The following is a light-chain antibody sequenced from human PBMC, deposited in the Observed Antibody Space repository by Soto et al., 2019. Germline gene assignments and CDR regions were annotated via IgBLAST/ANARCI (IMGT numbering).Light chain of an antibody. J-gene: IGLJ2*01. CDR3: QSYDSSLSALV. Sequence: QSVLTQPPSVSGAPGQRVTISCTGNSSNIGAPYDVHWYQQVPGAAPRLLISGDIDRPSGVPDRFSGSKSGTSASLAITGLHPEAEADYYFQSYDSSLSALVFGGGTKLTVL. CDR2: GDI. CDR1: SSNIGAPYD. V-gene: IGLV1-40*01.